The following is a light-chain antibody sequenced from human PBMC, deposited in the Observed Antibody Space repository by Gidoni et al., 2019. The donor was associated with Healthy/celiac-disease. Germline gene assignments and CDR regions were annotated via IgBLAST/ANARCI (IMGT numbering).Light chain of an antibody. Sequence: QSALPQPASASGSPGQSITISCTGTSSDVGSYNLVSWYPQHPGKAHKLLIHEGSKQPSVFSIRFSASKSGNTASLTISWLQAADEADYYCCSHAGSSPWVFGGGTKLTVL. J-gene: IGLJ3*02. CDR3: CSHAGSSPWV. CDR2: EGS. V-gene: IGLV2-23*01. CDR1: SSDVGSYNL.